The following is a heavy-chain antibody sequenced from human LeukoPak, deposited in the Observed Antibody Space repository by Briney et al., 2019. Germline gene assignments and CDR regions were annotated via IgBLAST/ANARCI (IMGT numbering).Heavy chain of an antibody. D-gene: IGHD6-19*01. V-gene: IGHV4-34*01. CDR2: INHSGST. CDR1: GGSFSGYY. J-gene: IGHJ6*03. CDR3: ARGSSGWPWNYYYYYMDV. Sequence: PSETLSLTCAVYGGSFSGYYWSWIRQPPGKGLEWIGEINHSGSTNYNPSLKSRVTISVDTSKNQFSLKLSSVTAADTAVYYCARGSSGWPWNYYYYYMDVWGKGTTVTVSS.